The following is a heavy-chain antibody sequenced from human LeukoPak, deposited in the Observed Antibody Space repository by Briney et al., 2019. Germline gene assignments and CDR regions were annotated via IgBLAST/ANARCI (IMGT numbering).Heavy chain of an antibody. CDR3: AKVRAPRQYYFDY. D-gene: IGHD1-26*01. Sequence: GRSLRLSCAASGFTFSSDVMSWVRQAPGKGLEWVSAISGSGGRTYYADSVKGRFTISRDNSKNTLYLQMNSLRAEDTAVYYCAKVRAPRQYYFDYWGQGTLVTVSS. J-gene: IGHJ4*02. CDR2: ISGSGGRT. V-gene: IGHV3-23*01. CDR1: GFTFSSDV.